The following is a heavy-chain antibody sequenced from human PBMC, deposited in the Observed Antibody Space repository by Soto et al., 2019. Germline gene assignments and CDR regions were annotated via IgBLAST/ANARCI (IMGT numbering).Heavy chain of an antibody. CDR3: AKDLGRDWNYADFDY. CDR2: ISYDGSKK. Sequence: GGSLRLSCAASGFTFSSYGMHWVRQAPDRGLEWVAVISYDGSKKYYADSVKGRFTISRDNSKNTLYLQMNSLRAEDTAVYYCAKDLGRDWNYADFDYWGQGTLVTVSS. J-gene: IGHJ4*02. CDR1: GFTFSSYG. V-gene: IGHV3-30*18. D-gene: IGHD1-7*01.